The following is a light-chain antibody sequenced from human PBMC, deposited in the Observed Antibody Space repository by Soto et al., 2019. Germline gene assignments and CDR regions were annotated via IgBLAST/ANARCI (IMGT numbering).Light chain of an antibody. CDR2: DAT. Sequence: EIVMTQSPANLSLSPGERATLSCRASQSVTTYLVWYQQKPGQAPRLLIYDATNRATGIPARFTAAGSGTDFTLTISSLEPEDSAVYFCQQRTTWPLTFGAGTKVEIK. CDR1: QSVTTY. J-gene: IGKJ4*01. V-gene: IGKV3-11*01. CDR3: QQRTTWPLT.